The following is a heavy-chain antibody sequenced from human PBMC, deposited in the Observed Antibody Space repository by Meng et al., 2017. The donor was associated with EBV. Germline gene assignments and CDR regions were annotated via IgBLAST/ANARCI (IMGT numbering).Heavy chain of an antibody. CDR3: ARVGIAVAGTGDY. J-gene: IGHJ4*02. V-gene: IGHV1-2*06. D-gene: IGHD6-19*01. CDR2: INPNSGGT. CDR1: GYTFTGYY. Sequence: QVELVASGAEVKKPGASVKVSCKASGYTFTGYYMHWVRQAPGQGLEWMGRINPNSGGTNYAQKFQGRVTMTRDTSISTAYMELSRLRSDDTAVYYCARVGIAVAGTGDYWGQGTLVTVSS.